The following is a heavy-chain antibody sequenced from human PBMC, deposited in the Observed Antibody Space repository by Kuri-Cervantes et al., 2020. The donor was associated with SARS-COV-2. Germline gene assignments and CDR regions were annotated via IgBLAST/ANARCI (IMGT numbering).Heavy chain of an antibody. D-gene: IGHD3-22*01. CDR3: ARGPDYYGSSGYYPL. V-gene: IGHV4-34*01. Sequence: SQTLSLTCAVYGGSFSVYYWSWIRQPPGKGLEWIGEINHSGRTKYNPSLKSRVTISVDTSKKQFSLKLRSVTAADTAVYYCARGPDYYGSSGYYPLWGQGTVVTVSS. J-gene: IGHJ3*01. CDR2: INHSGRT. CDR1: GGSFSVYY.